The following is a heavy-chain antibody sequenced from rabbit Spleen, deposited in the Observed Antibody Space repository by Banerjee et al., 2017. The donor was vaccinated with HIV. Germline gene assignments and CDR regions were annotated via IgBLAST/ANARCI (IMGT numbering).Heavy chain of an antibody. CDR2: INTGSGGST. CDR1: GVSFSSSYW. Sequence: EQLEESGGGLVKPEGSLTLTCKASGVSFSSSYWICWVRQAPGKGLEWIACINTGSGGSTYYASWAKGRFTISKTSSTTVTLQMTSLTAADTATYFCARNYVNVFDPWGQGTLVTVS. CDR3: ARNYVNVFDP. D-gene: IGHD1-1*01. V-gene: IGHV1S45*01. J-gene: IGHJ2*01.